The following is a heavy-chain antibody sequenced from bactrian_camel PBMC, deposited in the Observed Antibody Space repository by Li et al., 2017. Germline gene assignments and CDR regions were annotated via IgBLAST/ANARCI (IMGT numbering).Heavy chain of an antibody. CDR1: GDIFSCE. CDR2: ISRTGTG. V-gene: IGHV3S53*01. J-gene: IGHJ4*01. D-gene: IGHD4*01. Sequence: HVQLVESGGGSVQAGGSLKLSCLASGDIFSCEMAWYRQAPGKERELVSSISRTGTGTYADSVKGRFTISQDNAKNTLYLQMNSLKTEDTAVYYCAAESFMVATTDAIIGQGTQVTVS.